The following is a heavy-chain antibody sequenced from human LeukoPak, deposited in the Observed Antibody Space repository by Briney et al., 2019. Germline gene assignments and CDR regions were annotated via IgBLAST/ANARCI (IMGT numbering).Heavy chain of an antibody. J-gene: IGHJ4*02. CDR1: GYTFTDYY. Sequence: ASVKVSCKASGYTFTDYYIHWMRQAPGQGLEWMGWMNPNSGNTGYAQKFQGRVTITRNTSISTAYMELSSLRSEDTAVYYCARRYCSSTSCYDYWGQGTLVTVSS. CDR3: ARRYCSSTSCYDY. V-gene: IGHV1-8*03. D-gene: IGHD2-2*01. CDR2: MNPNSGNT.